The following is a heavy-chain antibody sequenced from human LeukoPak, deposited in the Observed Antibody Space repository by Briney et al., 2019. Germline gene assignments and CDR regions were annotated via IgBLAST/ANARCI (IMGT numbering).Heavy chain of an antibody. CDR1: GYTFTGYY. CDR2: INPNSGGT. D-gene: IGHD3-22*01. Sequence: ASVKVSCKASGYTFTGYYMHWVRQAPGQGLEWMGWINPNSGGTNYAQKFQGRVTMTRDTSISTAYMELSRLRSDDTAVYHCARSMYYYDSSGYSAFDPWGQGTLVTVSS. J-gene: IGHJ5*02. CDR3: ARSMYYYDSSGYSAFDP. V-gene: IGHV1-2*02.